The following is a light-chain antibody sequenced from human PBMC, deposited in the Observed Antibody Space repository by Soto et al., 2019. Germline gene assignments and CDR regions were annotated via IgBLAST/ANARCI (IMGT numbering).Light chain of an antibody. CDR2: AAA. V-gene: IGKV1-9*01. CDR1: QGISSY. Sequence: DIELTQSPSSLSPSVGDRVTITWRASQGISSYLAWYQQKPGKAPKLLLYAAATLQSGVPSRFSGSGSGTDLALTISSLQTEDFANYYCQQLNSYPPWTFGQGTRLEIK. J-gene: IGKJ5*01. CDR3: QQLNSYPPWT.